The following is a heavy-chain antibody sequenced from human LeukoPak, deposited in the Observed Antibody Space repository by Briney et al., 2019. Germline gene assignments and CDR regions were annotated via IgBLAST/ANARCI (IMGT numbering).Heavy chain of an antibody. CDR1: GGSFSNYY. J-gene: IGHJ3*02. Sequence: PSETLSLTCAVYGGSFSNYYWSWIRQSPGKGLEWIGYIYYSGSTNYNPSLKSRVTISVDTSKNQFSLKLSSVTAADTAVYYCARGGSSGWNDAFDIWGQGTMVIVSS. CDR3: ARGGSSGWNDAFDI. V-gene: IGHV4-59*01. CDR2: IYYSGST. D-gene: IGHD6-19*01.